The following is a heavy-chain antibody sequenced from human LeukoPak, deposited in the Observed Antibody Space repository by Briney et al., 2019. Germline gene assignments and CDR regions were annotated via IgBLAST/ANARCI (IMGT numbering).Heavy chain of an antibody. V-gene: IGHV4-34*01. CDR3: ARATDSDAFDI. CDR1: GFTFSSFA. Sequence: GSLRLSCAASGFTFSSFAMSWIRQPPGKGLEWIGEINHSGSTNYNPSLKSRVTISVDTSKNQFSLKLSSVTAADTAVYYCARATDSDAFDIWGQGTMVTVSS. J-gene: IGHJ3*02. CDR2: INHSGST.